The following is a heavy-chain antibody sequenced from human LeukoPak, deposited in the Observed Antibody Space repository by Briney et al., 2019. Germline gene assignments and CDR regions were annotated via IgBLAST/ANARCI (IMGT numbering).Heavy chain of an antibody. CDR1: GFTFSSYA. V-gene: IGHV3-23*01. CDR2: ISGSGGST. J-gene: IGHJ2*01. D-gene: IGHD6-13*01. Sequence: GGSLRLSCAASGFTFSSYAMSWVRQAPGKGLEWVSVISGSGGSTYYADSVKGRFTISRDNSKNTLYLQMNSLRAEDTAIYYCAKDWEYSSSDWYFDLWGRGTPITVSS. CDR3: AKDWEYSSSDWYFDL.